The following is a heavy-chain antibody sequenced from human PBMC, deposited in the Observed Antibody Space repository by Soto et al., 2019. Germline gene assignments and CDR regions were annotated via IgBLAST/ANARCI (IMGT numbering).Heavy chain of an antibody. J-gene: IGHJ4*02. V-gene: IGHV3-23*01. D-gene: IGHD3-22*01. Sequence: GGSPRLSCAASGITISNYPMSWVRQAPGKGLDWVSGISGSGDRTYYGDSAKGRFTISKDISKNSLSLQLDSLGVEDTAVYFCFKDDRGYPSTAPHWGPGTLVTLSS. CDR1: GITISNYP. CDR3: FKDDRGYPSTAPH. CDR2: ISGSGDRT.